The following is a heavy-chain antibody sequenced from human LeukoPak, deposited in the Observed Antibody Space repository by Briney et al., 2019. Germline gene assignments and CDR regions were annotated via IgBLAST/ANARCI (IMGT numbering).Heavy chain of an antibody. CDR2: INPNSGGT. CDR3: ARGDTIIYKGFDP. CDR1: GYTFTGYY. D-gene: IGHD3-9*01. J-gene: IGHJ5*02. V-gene: IGHV1-2*04. Sequence: ASVKVSCKASGYTFTGYYMHWVRQAPGQGLEWMGWINPNSGGTNYAQKFQGWVTMTRDTSISTAYMELSRLRSDDTAVYYCARGDTIIYKGFDPWGQGTLVTVSS.